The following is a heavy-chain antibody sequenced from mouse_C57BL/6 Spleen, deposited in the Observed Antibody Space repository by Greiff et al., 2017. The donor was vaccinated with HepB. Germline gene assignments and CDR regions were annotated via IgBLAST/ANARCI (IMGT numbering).Heavy chain of an antibody. CDR1: GYTFTEYT. V-gene: IGHV1-62-2*01. CDR3: ARHEDNYYGSSYWYFDV. Sequence: VQLKESGAELVKPGASVKLSCKASGYTFTEYTIHWVKQRSGQGLEWIGWFYPGSGSIKYNEKFKDKATLTADKSSSTVYMELSRLTSEDSAVYFCARHEDNYYGSSYWYFDVWGTGTTVTVSS. CDR2: FYPGSGSI. J-gene: IGHJ1*03. D-gene: IGHD1-1*01.